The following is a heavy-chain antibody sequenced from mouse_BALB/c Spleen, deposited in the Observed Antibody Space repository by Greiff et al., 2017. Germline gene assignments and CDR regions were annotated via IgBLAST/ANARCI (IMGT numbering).Heavy chain of an antibody. D-gene: IGHD1-1*01. Sequence: VQLQQSGAELVRPGASVKLSCKTSGYIFTSYWIYWVKQRSGQGLEWIARIYPGTGSTYYNEKLKGKATLTADKSSSTAYMQLSSLKSEDSAVYLCARWITTGVAMEYGGQGTSGTVSS. CDR1: GYIFTSYW. CDR3: ARWITTGVAMEY. V-gene: IGHV1S132*01. CDR2: IYPGTGST. J-gene: IGHJ4*01.